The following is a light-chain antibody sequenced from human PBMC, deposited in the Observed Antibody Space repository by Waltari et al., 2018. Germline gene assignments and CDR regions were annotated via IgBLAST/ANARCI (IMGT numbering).Light chain of an antibody. CDR2: GNG. J-gene: IGLJ3*02. CDR1: SSNIGAGYD. CDR3: QSFDSSLSASGV. V-gene: IGLV1-40*01. Sequence: QSVLTQPPSVSGAPGQRVTISCTGSSSNIGAGYDVHWYQQLPGTAPKLLIYGNGNRPSGVPDRFSGSKSGTSASLTITGLQAEDEADYYCQSFDSSLSASGVFGGGTKLTVL.